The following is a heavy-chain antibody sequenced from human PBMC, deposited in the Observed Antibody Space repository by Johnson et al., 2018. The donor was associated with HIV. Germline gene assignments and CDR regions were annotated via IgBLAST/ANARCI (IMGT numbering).Heavy chain of an antibody. CDR2: IRYDGSN. CDR1: GFSFSSFG. CDR3: ARDTIRELQLPDGFDV. J-gene: IGHJ3*01. Sequence: VQLVESGGGLVQPGGSLRLSCAASGFSFSSFGIHWVRQAPGKGLEWVAFIRYDGSNDYADSFKGRFTTSRDNSKNTVYLKMNSLRAKDTAVYYCARDTIRELQLPDGFDVWGQGTMVTVSS. V-gene: IGHV3-33*08. D-gene: IGHD1-7*01.